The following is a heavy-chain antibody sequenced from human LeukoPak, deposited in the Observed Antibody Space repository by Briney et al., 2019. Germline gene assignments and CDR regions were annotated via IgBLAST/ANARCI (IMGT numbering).Heavy chain of an antibody. J-gene: IGHJ4*02. Sequence: SETLSLTCTVSGGSISSYYWSWIRQPPGKGLEWIGYIYYSGSTNYNPSLKSRVTISVDTSKNQFSLKLSSVTAADTAVYYCASASLVVAGRDWGQGTLVTVSS. CDR2: IYYSGST. V-gene: IGHV4-59*08. D-gene: IGHD6-19*01. CDR3: ASASLVVAGRD. CDR1: GGSISSYY.